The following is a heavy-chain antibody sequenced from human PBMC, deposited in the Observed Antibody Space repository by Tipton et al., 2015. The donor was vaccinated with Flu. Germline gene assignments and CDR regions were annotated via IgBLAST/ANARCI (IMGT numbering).Heavy chain of an antibody. CDR3: ARGKTLLGSNGYDSPNDS. CDR2: IGNSGGTI. Sequence: SLRLSCAASGFTFSDYYMTWFRQAPGRGLQWVSYIGNSGGTIYYADSVKGRFTVSRDNAESSLYLQMSDLRAEDTAVYFCARGKTLLGSNGYDSPNDSWGQGTLVTVSS. J-gene: IGHJ4*02. CDR1: GFTFSDYY. V-gene: IGHV3-11*01. D-gene: IGHD5-12*01.